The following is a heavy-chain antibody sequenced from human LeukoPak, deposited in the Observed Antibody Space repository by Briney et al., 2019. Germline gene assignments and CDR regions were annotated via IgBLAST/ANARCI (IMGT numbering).Heavy chain of an antibody. CDR3: SRDQGEKFDF. Sequence: GGSLRLSCAASGFTFKSYWMSWVRQAPGKGLEWVANIKQDESEKYYVDSVKGRFTVSRDNANNSLYLQMNSLRAEDTAVYYCSRDQGEKFDFWGQGTLVTVSS. CDR1: GFTFKSYW. J-gene: IGHJ4*02. D-gene: IGHD3-16*01. CDR2: IKQDESEK. V-gene: IGHV3-7*01.